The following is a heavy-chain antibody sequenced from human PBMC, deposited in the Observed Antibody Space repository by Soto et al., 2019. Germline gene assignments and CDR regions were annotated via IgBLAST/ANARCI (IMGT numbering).Heavy chain of an antibody. CDR2: IRGGSDIT. CDR1: GFAFDDYV. CDR3: AKGSGVVITDFYS. Sequence: GGSLRLSCAASGFAFDDYVMHWVRQPPGRGLEWVSAIRGGSDITYYADSVKGRFTISRDTSKDTLHLQMSSLRVEDTAIYYCAKGSGVVITDFYSCGQGSLVIVS. V-gene: IGHV3-23*01. J-gene: IGHJ4*02. D-gene: IGHD3-22*01.